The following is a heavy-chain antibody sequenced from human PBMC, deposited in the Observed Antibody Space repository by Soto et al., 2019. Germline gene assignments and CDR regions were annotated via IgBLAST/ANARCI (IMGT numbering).Heavy chain of an antibody. CDR3: ARDLWGYCGTDCYPLDV. CDR1: GGSISRYY. D-gene: IGHD2-21*02. V-gene: IGHV4-59*01. J-gene: IGHJ6*02. Sequence: SETPSLTCTVSGGSISRYYWSWIRQPPGKGLEWIGYMYNTGSTVYNPPFKSRVTISVDTSKNQFSLKLNSVTAADTAVYYCARDLWGYCGTDCYPLDVWGQGTTVTVSS. CDR2: MYNTGST.